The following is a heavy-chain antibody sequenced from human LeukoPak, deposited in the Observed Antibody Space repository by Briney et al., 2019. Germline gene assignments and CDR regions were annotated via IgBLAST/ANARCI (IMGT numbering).Heavy chain of an antibody. J-gene: IGHJ4*02. CDR1: GDSVSSNSAA. D-gene: IGHD3-22*01. Sequence: SQTLSLTCAISGDSVSSNSAAWNWIRQSPSRGLEWLGRTYYSSKWYNDYAVSVKSRITINPDTSKNQFSLQLNSVTPEDTAVYYCARSHMGYYDSSGYYNPLFDYWGQGTLVTVSS. CDR2: TYYSSKWYN. CDR3: ARSHMGYYDSSGYYNPLFDY. V-gene: IGHV6-1*01.